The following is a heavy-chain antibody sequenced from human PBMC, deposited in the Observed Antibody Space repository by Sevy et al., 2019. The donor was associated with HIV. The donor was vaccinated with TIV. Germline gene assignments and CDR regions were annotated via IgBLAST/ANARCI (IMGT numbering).Heavy chain of an antibody. CDR1: GFTFSSYW. V-gene: IGHV3-7*01. D-gene: IGHD5-18*01. J-gene: IGHJ4*02. CDR2: MKEDGSEK. Sequence: GGSQRLSCAASGFTFSSYWMSWVRQAPGKGLEWVATMKEDGSEKSYVDSVKGRFTISRDNAKNSLYLQMNSLRVDDTALYYCVREGLGGFSYSLDCWGQGTLVTVSS. CDR3: VREGLGGFSYSLDC.